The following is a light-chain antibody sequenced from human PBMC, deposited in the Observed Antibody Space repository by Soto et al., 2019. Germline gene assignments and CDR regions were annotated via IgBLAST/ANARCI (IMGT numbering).Light chain of an antibody. CDR3: QHRSNWLT. CDR2: DVF. V-gene: IGKV3-11*01. J-gene: IGKJ4*01. Sequence: IVLTQSPATLFLSPGERATLSCRASQSVYSYLVWYQQKPGQAPRLLIHDVFNRAVGIPARFSGSGSETDFTLTISSLEPEDSAVYYCQHRSNWLTFGGGTKVDIK. CDR1: QSVYSY.